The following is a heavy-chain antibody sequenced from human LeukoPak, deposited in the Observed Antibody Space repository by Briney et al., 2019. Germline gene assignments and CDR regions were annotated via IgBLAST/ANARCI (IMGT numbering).Heavy chain of an antibody. Sequence: SETLSLTCAVYGGSFSGYYWSWIRQPPGKGLEWIGEINHSGSTNYNPSLRSRVTISVDTSKNQFSLKLSSVTAADTAVYYCARGYCSGGSCYSGLDYWGQGTLVTVSS. D-gene: IGHD2-15*01. CDR2: INHSGST. CDR3: ARGYCSGGSCYSGLDY. CDR1: GGSFSGYY. V-gene: IGHV4-34*01. J-gene: IGHJ4*02.